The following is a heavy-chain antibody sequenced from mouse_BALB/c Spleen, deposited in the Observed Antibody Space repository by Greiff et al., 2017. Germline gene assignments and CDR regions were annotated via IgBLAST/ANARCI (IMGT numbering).Heavy chain of an antibody. CDR2: ISSGSSTI. J-gene: IGHJ4*01. Sequence: DVKLVESGGGLVQPGGSRKLSCAASGFTFSSFGMHWVRQAPEKGLEWVAYISSGSSTIYYADTVKGRFTISRDNPKNTLFLQMTSLRSEDTAMYYCARFGNSDYYAMDYWGQGTSVTVSS. D-gene: IGHD2-1*01. V-gene: IGHV5-17*02. CDR3: ARFGNSDYYAMDY. CDR1: GFTFSSFG.